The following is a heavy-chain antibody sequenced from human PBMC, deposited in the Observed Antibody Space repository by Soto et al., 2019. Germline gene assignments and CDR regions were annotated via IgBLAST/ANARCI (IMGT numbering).Heavy chain of an antibody. V-gene: IGHV3-30-3*01. Sequence: QVQLVESGGGVVQPGRSLRLSCAASGFTFSTYAMHWVRQAPGKGLEWVAVMSYDGSNKYYVDSVKGRFTISRDNSRSTLYLQMNSLRAEDTAVYYCARTLTAATGDTTFDYWGQGTLVTVSS. D-gene: IGHD6-13*01. CDR3: ARTLTAATGDTTFDY. CDR1: GFTFSTYA. CDR2: MSYDGSNK. J-gene: IGHJ4*02.